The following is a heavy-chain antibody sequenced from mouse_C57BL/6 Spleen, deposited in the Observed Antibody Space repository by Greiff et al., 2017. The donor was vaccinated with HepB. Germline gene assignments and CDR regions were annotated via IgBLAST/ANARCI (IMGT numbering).Heavy chain of an antibody. CDR3: ARDDGYYDFAWFAY. CDR2: INPNNGGT. V-gene: IGHV1-18*01. CDR1: GYTFTDYN. D-gene: IGHD2-3*01. J-gene: IGHJ3*01. Sequence: EVQLQQSGPELVKPGASVKIPCKASGYTFTDYNMDWVKQSHGKSLEWIGDINPNNGGTIYNQKFKGKATLTVDKSSSTAYMELRSLTSEDTAVYYCARDDGYYDFAWFAYWGQGTLVTVSA.